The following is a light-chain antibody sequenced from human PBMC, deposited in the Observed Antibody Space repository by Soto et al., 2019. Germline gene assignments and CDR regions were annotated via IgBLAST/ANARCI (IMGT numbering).Light chain of an antibody. CDR1: SSDVGAYNY. J-gene: IGLJ1*01. Sequence: QSALTQPPSASGSPGQSVTISCTGTSSDVGAYNYVSWYQQLPGKAPKLIIYEVSKRPSGVPDRFSGSKSGNTASLTVSALQAEDEADYYCTSYAGTYSFFYVFGTGTKLTVL. CDR3: TSYAGTYSFFYV. CDR2: EVS. V-gene: IGLV2-8*01.